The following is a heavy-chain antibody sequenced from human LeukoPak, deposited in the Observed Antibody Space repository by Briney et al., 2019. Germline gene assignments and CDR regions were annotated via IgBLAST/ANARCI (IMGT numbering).Heavy chain of an antibody. CDR1: GASIISSSYY. V-gene: IGHV4-39*01. D-gene: IGHD1-26*01. CDR3: ANLFPLKVGATERLDDY. J-gene: IGHJ4*02. CDR2: IYYSGST. Sequence: SETLSLTCTVSGASIISSSYYWGWIRQPPGKGLEWIGSIYYSGSTYYNPSLKSRVTISVDTSKNQFSLKLSSVTAADTAVYYCANLFPLKVGATERLDDYWGQGTLVTVSS.